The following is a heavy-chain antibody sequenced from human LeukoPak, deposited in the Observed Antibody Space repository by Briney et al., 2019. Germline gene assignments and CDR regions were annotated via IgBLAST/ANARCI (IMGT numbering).Heavy chain of an antibody. V-gene: IGHV3-7*01. D-gene: IGHD1-1*01. J-gene: IGHJ4*02. Sequence: GGSLRLSCAASGFTFSAYWMSWVRQAPGRGLEWVANINEGVSVQRYVDSVKGRFTISRDNAKNSLYLDINNLSAEGTGVYYCTRTGKNDWNIDYWGQGTLVTVSS. CDR3: TRTGKNDWNIDY. CDR1: GFTFSAYW. CDR2: INEGVSVQ.